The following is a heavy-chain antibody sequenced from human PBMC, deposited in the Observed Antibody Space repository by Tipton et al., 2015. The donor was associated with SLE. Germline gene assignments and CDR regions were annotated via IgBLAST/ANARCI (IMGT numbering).Heavy chain of an antibody. CDR3: ARSHDYDFWSGYRY. D-gene: IGHD3-3*01. CDR1: GGSISSYY. V-gene: IGHV4-59*01. CDR2: TYYSGST. J-gene: IGHJ4*02. Sequence: LRLSCTVSGGSISSYYWSWIRQPPGKGLEWIGYTYYSGSTNYNPSLKSRVTIPVDTSKNQFSLKLSSVTAADTAVYYCARSHDYDFWSGYRYWGQGTLVTVSS.